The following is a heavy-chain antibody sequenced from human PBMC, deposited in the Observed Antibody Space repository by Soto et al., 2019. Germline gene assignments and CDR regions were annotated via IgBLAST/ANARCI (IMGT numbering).Heavy chain of an antibody. V-gene: IGHV3-33*01. D-gene: IGHD5-12*01. CDR2: IWYDGSNK. CDR3: ARDRRTSYRDYDPEPFDY. Sequence: QVQLVESGGGVVQPGRSLRLSCAASGFTFSSYAMHWVRQAPGKGLEWVAVIWYDGSNKYYADSVMGRFNISRDNSKNTVYLQMNSLRADDTAVYYCARDRRTSYRDYDPEPFDYWGQGTLVIVSS. J-gene: IGHJ4*02. CDR1: GFTFSSYA.